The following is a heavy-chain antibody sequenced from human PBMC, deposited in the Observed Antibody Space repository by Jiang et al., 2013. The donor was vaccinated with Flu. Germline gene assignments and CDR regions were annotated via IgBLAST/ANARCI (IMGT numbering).Heavy chain of an antibody. D-gene: IGHD3-16*02. V-gene: IGHV1-69*01. J-gene: IGHJ3*02. CDR1: GSTVSSFT. CDR3: ARSVTRADAFXI. Sequence: SGAEVKKPGSSVKVSCKASGSTVSSFTITWVRQAPGQGLEWVGVIVPIFGTTKYAQKFQGRVTITADESTGTAYMEPSSLRPEDTAVYYCARSVTRADAFXIWGQGTMITVSS. CDR2: IVPIFGTT.